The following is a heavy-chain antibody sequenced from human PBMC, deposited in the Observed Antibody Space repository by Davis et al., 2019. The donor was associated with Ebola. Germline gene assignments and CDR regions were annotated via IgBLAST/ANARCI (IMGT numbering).Heavy chain of an antibody. Sequence: GESLKISCKGSGYSFSNYWIGWVRQMPGKGLEWMGIFYPGDSDSRYSPSFQGRVTFSGDKSISTAYLQWNSLKASDTAMYYCARESDYSGSRSNLFAFLGQGTLVTVSS. D-gene: IGHD3-10*01. J-gene: IGHJ4*02. CDR2: FYPGDSDS. V-gene: IGHV5-51*01. CDR1: GYSFSNYW. CDR3: ARESDYSGSRSNLFAF.